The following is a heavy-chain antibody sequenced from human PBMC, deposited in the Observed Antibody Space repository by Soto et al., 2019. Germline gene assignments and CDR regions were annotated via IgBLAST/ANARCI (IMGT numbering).Heavy chain of an antibody. CDR3: ARGIAAAEGGNWFDP. J-gene: IGHJ5*02. CDR2: INPNSGGT. Sequence: QVQLVQSGAEVKKPGASVKVSCKASGYTFTGYYMLWVRQAPGQGLEWMGWINPNSGGTNYAQKFQGWVTMTRDTSISTAYMELSRLRSDDTAVYYCARGIAAAEGGNWFDPWGQGTLVTVSS. CDR1: GYTFTGYY. D-gene: IGHD6-13*01. V-gene: IGHV1-2*04.